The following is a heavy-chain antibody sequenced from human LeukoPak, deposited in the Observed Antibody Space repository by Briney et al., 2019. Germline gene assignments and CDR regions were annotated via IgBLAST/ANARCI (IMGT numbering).Heavy chain of an antibody. V-gene: IGHV3-74*01. J-gene: IGHJ4*02. Sequence: GGSLRLSCAASGNYWMHWVRQAPGKGLVWVSHINSDGSWTSYADSVEGRFTISNDNAKNTVYLQMNSLRAEDTAVYYCVSFYETYWGRGTLVTVSS. CDR1: GNYW. D-gene: IGHD2/OR15-2a*01. CDR3: VSFYETY. CDR2: INSDGSWT.